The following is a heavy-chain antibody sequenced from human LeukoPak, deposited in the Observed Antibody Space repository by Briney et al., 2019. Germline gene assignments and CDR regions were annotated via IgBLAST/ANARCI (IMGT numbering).Heavy chain of an antibody. Sequence: GGSLRLSCAASGFTFSSYSMNWVRQAPGKGLEWVSSISSSSSYIYYADSVKGRFTISRDNAKNSLYLQMNSLRAEDTAVYYCARDLDYADRFDYWGQGTLVTVSS. J-gene: IGHJ4*02. CDR2: ISSSSSYI. CDR3: ARDLDYADRFDY. D-gene: IGHD4-17*01. V-gene: IGHV3-21*01. CDR1: GFTFSSYS.